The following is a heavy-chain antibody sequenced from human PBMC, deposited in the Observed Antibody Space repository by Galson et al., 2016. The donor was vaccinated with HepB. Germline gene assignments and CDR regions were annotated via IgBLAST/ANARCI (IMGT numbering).Heavy chain of an antibody. D-gene: IGHD3-22*01. CDR3: ARSGTYYIFDY. Sequence: SETLSLTCTVSGDSITSYRWSWIRQPPGKGLEWIGYIYDSGNTNYNPSLKSRVTLSVDTSKNRISLKLTSVTAADTAVYYCARSGTYYIFDYWGQGILVTVSS. V-gene: IGHV4-59*01. CDR2: IYDSGNT. CDR1: GDSITSYR. J-gene: IGHJ4*02.